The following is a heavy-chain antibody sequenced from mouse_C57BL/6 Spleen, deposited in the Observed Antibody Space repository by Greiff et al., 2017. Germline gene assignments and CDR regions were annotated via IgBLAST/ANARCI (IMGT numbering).Heavy chain of an antibody. Sequence: QVQLQQSGAELVKPGASVKISCKASGYAFSSSWMNWVKQRPGKGLEWIGQIYPGAGDTNYNGKFKGKATLTADKSSSTAYMQLSSLTSEDSAVYFCARGGDYGSSYGFAYWGQGTLVTVSA. J-gene: IGHJ3*01. CDR1: GYAFSSSW. CDR2: IYPGAGDT. V-gene: IGHV1-80*01. CDR3: ARGGDYGSSYGFAY. D-gene: IGHD1-1*01.